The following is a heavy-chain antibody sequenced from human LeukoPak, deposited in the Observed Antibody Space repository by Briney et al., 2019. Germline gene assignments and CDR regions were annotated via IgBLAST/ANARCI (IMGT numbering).Heavy chain of an antibody. CDR2: INDSGRI. V-gene: IGHV4-34*01. J-gene: IGHJ6*03. CDR3: ARRWNYGRNYYIDV. CDR1: GGSFSNYY. D-gene: IGHD1-7*01. Sequence: SETLSLTCAVYGGSFSNYYWSWIRQPPGKGLEWIGEINDSGRINYNPSLMSRVTISVDTSKNQFSLRLTSVTARDAAVYYCARRWNYGRNYYIDVWGKGATVSVSS.